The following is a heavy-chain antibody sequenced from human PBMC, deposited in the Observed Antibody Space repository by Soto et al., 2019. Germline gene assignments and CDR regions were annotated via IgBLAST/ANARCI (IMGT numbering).Heavy chain of an antibody. V-gene: IGHV3-23*04. CDR3: AKCTAXXXLRAFDI. CDR1: GFTFSSYA. CDR2: ISGSGGST. Sequence: VQLVESGGGVVQPGRSLRLSCAASGFTFSSYAMSWVRQAPGKXLEWVSAISGSGGSTYYADSVKGRFTISRDNSKNTLYLQMNSLRAEDTAVYXXAKCTAXXXLRAFDIWGQGTMVTVSS. D-gene: IGHD2-8*01. J-gene: IGHJ3*02.